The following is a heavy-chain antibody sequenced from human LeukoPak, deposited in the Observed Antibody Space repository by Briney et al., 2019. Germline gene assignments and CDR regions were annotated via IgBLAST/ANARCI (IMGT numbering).Heavy chain of an antibody. CDR3: ARGRHRIDYDPRGRSLVHVYFDN. CDR2: IYHTGDT. J-gene: IGHJ4*02. Sequence: SETLSLTCGVHGVSFSDYYWGWIRQSPGKGLEWIGEIYHTGDTHYNPSLKSRLTISIDTSKNQFSLNVTSLTASDTSVYYCARGRHRIDYDPRGRSLVHVYFDNWGQGSLVTVSS. D-gene: IGHD3-16*01. CDR1: GVSFSDYY. V-gene: IGHV4-34*01.